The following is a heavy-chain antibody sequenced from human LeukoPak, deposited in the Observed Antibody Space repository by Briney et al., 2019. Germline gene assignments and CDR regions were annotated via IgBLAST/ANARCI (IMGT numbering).Heavy chain of an antibody. D-gene: IGHD3-9*01. CDR3: ARGGPPRNYDILTGYSHFDY. CDR1: GGSISSYY. CDR2: IYTSGST. J-gene: IGHJ4*02. Sequence: SETLSLTCTVSGGSISSYYWSWIRQPAGKGLEWIGRIYTSGSTYYNPSLKSRVTISVDRSKNQFSLKLSSVTAADTAVYYCARGGPPRNYDILTGYSHFDYWGQGTLVTVSS. V-gene: IGHV4-4*07.